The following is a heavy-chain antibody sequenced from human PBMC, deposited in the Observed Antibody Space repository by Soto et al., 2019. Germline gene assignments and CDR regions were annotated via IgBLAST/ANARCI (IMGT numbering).Heavy chain of an antibody. D-gene: IGHD7-27*01. CDR2: ISYDGSNK. Sequence: QVQLVESGGGVVQPGRSLRLSCAASGFTFSRYGLHWVRQAPGKGLEWVSLISYDGSNKYYADSVKGRFTISRDNSKSTVFLQINSLRAEDTAVYYCAKLFTNSGTEDDFYYGMDVWGQGTTVTVSS. J-gene: IGHJ6*02. CDR3: AKLFTNSGTEDDFYYGMDV. CDR1: GFTFSRYG. V-gene: IGHV3-30*18.